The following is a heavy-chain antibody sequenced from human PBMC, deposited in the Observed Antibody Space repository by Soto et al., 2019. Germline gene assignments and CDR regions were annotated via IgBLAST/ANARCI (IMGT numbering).Heavy chain of an antibody. CDR3: ARVGGLYDILTGYVDY. Sequence: GSLRLSCAASGFTFDDYGMSWVRQAPGKGVEWVSGINWNGGSTGYADSVKGRFTISRDNAKNSLYLQMNSLRAEDTALYYCARVGGLYDILTGYVDYWGQGTLVTVSS. D-gene: IGHD3-9*01. J-gene: IGHJ4*02. CDR1: GFTFDDYG. V-gene: IGHV3-20*04. CDR2: INWNGGST.